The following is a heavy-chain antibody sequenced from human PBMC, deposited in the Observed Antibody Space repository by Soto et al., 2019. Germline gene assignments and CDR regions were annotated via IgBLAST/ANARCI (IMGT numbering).Heavy chain of an antibody. CDR3: ARDLGGSPFDY. Sequence: XGSLRLTFAASGFTFSSSCMHWVRQAPGKGLEWVAVIWSDENNKYYADSVKGRFTISRDNSKNTLYLQMNSLRAEDTAVYYCARDLGGSPFDYWGQGTLVTVSS. D-gene: IGHD6-19*01. V-gene: IGHV3-33*01. J-gene: IGHJ4*02. CDR2: IWSDENNK. CDR1: GFTFSSSC.